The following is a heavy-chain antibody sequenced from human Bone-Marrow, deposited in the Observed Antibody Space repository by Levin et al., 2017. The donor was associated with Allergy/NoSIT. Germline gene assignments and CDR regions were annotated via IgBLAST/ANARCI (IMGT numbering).Heavy chain of an antibody. CDR3: ARDVPVTSNFLRQPGWYFDL. CDR2: INPNSGGT. D-gene: IGHD4-17*01. J-gene: IGHJ2*01. Sequence: GGSLRLSCKASGCTFTGYYMHWVRQAPGQGLEWMGWINPNSGGTNYAQKFQGRVTMTRDTSISTAYMELSKLRSDDTAVYYCARDVPVTSNFLRQPGWYFDLWGRGTLVTVSS. CDR1: GCTFTGYY. V-gene: IGHV1-2*02.